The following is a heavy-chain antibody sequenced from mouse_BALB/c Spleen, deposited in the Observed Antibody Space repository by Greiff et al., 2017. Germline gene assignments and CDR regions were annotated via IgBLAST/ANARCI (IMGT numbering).Heavy chain of an antibody. CDR3: GGYDWYFDV. D-gene: IGHD2-2*01. CDR2: ISYSGST. CDR1: GYSITSDYA. V-gene: IGHV3-2*02. J-gene: IGHJ1*01. Sequence: EVQLQQSGPGLVKPSQSLSLTCTVTGYSITSDYAWNWIRQFPGNKLEWMGYISYSGSTSYNPSLKSRISITRDTSKNQFFLQLNSVTTEDTATYYCGGYDWYFDVWGAGTTVTVSS.